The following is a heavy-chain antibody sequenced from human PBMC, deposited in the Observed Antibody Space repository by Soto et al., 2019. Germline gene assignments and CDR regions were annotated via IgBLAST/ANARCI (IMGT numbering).Heavy chain of an antibody. V-gene: IGHV3-74*03. D-gene: IGHD2-2*01. CDR3: TSSAGHSAINTFDF. CDR2: INSDGSDT. J-gene: IGHJ3*01. Sequence: DVQLVESGGGSAQPGGSLTLSCEASGFSFSSHWMHWVRQAPGRGLMWVSRINSDGSDTMYADSVKGRFTISRDNAKKTVSLQMNGLRAKDTELYYCTSSAGHSAINTFDFWGQGAMVTASS. CDR1: GFSFSSHW.